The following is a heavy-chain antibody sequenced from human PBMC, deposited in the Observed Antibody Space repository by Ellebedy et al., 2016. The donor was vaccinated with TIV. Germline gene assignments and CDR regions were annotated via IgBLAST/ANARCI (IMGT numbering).Heavy chain of an antibody. Sequence: GESLKISCKGSGYNFTTYWIGWVRQMPGRGLEWMGLVYPGDSDTRYSPSFRGQVTISTDKSISTAYLQWSSLKASDTAMYFCATSRLGVYDYYSWGQGTLVTVSS. CDR1: GYNFTTYW. J-gene: IGHJ4*02. CDR2: VYPGDSDT. V-gene: IGHV5-51*01. D-gene: IGHD5/OR15-5a*01. CDR3: ATSRLGVYDYYS.